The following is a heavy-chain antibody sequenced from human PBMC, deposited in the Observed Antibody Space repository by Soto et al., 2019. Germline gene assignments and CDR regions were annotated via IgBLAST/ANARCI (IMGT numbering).Heavy chain of an antibody. V-gene: IGHV4-31*03. CDR2: IYYSGSP. Sequence: SETLSLTCTVSGDSDTSYSYRWSLIRQHPGKGLEWIGYIYYSGSPYYNPSLKSRATISVDTSKNQFSLRLTSVSGADSAVYYCARVRENYFDYWGQGILVTVSS. CDR1: GDSDTSYSYR. CDR3: ARVRENYFDY. J-gene: IGHJ4*02.